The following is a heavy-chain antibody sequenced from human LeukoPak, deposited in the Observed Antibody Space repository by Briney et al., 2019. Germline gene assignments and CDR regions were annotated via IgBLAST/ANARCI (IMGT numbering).Heavy chain of an antibody. CDR3: ARGYASGSYPFDC. CDR2: IWDDGSNK. J-gene: IGHJ4*02. CDR1: GFTFSAYG. D-gene: IGHD3-10*01. Sequence: GGSLRLSCTASGFTFSAYGMHWVRQAPGKGLEWVAFIWDDGSNKEYADSVKGRFTISRDNSKNTLYLQMNSLRAEDTAVYYCARGYASGSYPFDCWGQGTLVTVSS. V-gene: IGHV3-33*01.